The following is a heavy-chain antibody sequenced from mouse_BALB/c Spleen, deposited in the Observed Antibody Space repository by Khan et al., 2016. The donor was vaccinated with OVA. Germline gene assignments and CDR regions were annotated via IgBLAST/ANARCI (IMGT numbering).Heavy chain of an antibody. J-gene: IGHJ4*01. D-gene: IGHD2-4*01. CDR2: INTETGEP. V-gene: IGHV9-2-1*01. CDR1: GYTFTDYS. CDR3: ARGYDYDGNKVMDY. Sequence: QIQLVQSGPEMKKPGETVKISCKASGYTFTDYSMHWVKQAPGKGLKWMGWINTETGEPTYADDFKGRFAFSLETSASTAYLQINNLKNADTATDFGARGYDYDGNKVMDYWGQGTSVTVSS.